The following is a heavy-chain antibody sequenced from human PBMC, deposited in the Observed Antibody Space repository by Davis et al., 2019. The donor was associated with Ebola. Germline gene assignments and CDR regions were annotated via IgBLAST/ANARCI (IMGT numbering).Heavy chain of an antibody. D-gene: IGHD5-18*01. J-gene: IGHJ6*04. CDR1: GDSVFGKNGA. CDR3: SRGWLRTGFDV. Sequence: HSQTLSLTCAISGDSVFGKNGAWNWIRQSPSRGLEWLVRTYYTSKWHNDYGESVKSRITINADTSKNQFSLHLNSMTPEDTALYYCSRGWLRTGFDVWGEGTTVTVSS. V-gene: IGHV6-1*01. CDR2: TYYTSKWHN.